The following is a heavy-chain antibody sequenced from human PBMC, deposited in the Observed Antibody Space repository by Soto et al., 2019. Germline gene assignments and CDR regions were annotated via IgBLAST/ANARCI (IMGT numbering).Heavy chain of an antibody. Sequence: EVQLVESGGGLVQPGGSLRLSCAASGFSFDTYWMTWVRQPPGKGLEWVANIDQGGSERYYVDSVRGRSTISRDNDKNSLYLQMNSLRVEDTAVYYCVCGGNYFVYWGQGTLVTVSP. CDR1: GFSFDTYW. V-gene: IGHV3-7*01. D-gene: IGHD3-16*01. CDR3: VCGGNYFVY. J-gene: IGHJ4*02. CDR2: IDQGGSER.